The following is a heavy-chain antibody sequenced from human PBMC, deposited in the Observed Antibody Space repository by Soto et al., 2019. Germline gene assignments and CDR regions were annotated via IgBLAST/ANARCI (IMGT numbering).Heavy chain of an antibody. CDR2: FDPEDSKT. D-gene: IGHD2-15*01. V-gene: IGHV1-24*01. CDR3: ATAYCSGGSCYPVGAFDV. CDR1: GYTLTELS. Sequence: ASVKVSCKVSGYTLTELSIHWVRQAPGKGLKRIRGFDPEDSKTSDAQKFQSRVTMTEDTSTDTAYLELSSVRSADTAVYFCATAYCSGGSCYPVGAFDVWGQGTMVTVSS. J-gene: IGHJ3*01.